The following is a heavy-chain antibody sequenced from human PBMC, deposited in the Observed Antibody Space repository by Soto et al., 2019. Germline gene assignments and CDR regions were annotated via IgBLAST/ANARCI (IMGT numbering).Heavy chain of an antibody. CDR2: INAGNGDT. J-gene: IGHJ4*01. Sequence: ASVKVSCKTSGYTFTNYFIHWVRQGPGQRLEWMGWINAGNGDTQYSQNFQGRVTISRDTSASTVYMDLRSLKSEDTAVYYCTREDYWGHGTLVTV. CDR3: TREDY. V-gene: IGHV1-3*01. CDR1: GYTFTNYF.